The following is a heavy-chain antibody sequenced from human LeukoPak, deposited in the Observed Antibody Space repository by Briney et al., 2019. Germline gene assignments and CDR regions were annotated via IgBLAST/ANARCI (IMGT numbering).Heavy chain of an antibody. CDR3: ARVNSYGYYYYYGMDV. J-gene: IGHJ6*02. D-gene: IGHD5-18*01. CDR1: GYTFTSYY. CDR2: INPSGGRT. V-gene: IGHV1-46*01. Sequence: GASVKVSCKASGYTFTSYYIHWVRQAPGQELEWMGVINPSGGRTTYAQKFQGRVTMTRDTSTSTVYMELSSLRSDDTAVYYCARVNSYGYYYYYGMDVWGQGTTVTVSS.